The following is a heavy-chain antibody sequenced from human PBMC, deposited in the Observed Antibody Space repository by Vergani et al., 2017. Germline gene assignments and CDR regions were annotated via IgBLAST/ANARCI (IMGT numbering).Heavy chain of an antibody. Sequence: QVQLVQSGAEVKKPGASVKVSCKASGYTFTSYDINWVRQATGQGLEWMGWMNPNSGNTGYAQKFQGRVTMTRNTSISTAYMELSSLRSEDTAVYYCARNPAGSNYFFYYYYMDGWGKGTTVTVSS. CDR3: ARNPAGSNYFFYYYYMDG. D-gene: IGHD4-11*01. CDR2: MNPNSGNT. CDR1: GYTFTSYD. V-gene: IGHV1-8*01. J-gene: IGHJ6*03.